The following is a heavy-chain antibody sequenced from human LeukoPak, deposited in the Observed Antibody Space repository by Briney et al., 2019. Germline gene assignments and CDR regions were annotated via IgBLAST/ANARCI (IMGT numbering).Heavy chain of an antibody. CDR3: ARSGRGYSYGYDY. J-gene: IGHJ4*02. V-gene: IGHV4-59*01. CDR1: GGSISSYY. D-gene: IGHD5-18*01. Sequence: SESLSLTCTVSGGSISSYYWSWIRQPPGKGLEWIGYIYYSGSTNYNPSLKSRVTISVDTSKNQFSLKLSSVTAAYTAVYYCARSGRGYSYGYDYWGQGTLVTVSS. CDR2: IYYSGST.